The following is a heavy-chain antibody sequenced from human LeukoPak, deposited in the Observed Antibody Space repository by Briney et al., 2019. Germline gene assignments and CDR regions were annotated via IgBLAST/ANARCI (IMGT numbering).Heavy chain of an antibody. Sequence: ASVKVSCKASGYTFTGYYMHWVRQAPGQGLEWMGIINPSGGSTSYAQKFQGRVTMTRDMSTSTVYMELSSLRSEDTAVYYCARGPKLARTGGYYYYMDVWGKGTTVTVSS. D-gene: IGHD6-6*01. CDR3: ARGPKLARTGGYYYYMDV. CDR2: INPSGGST. CDR1: GYTFTGYY. V-gene: IGHV1-46*01. J-gene: IGHJ6*03.